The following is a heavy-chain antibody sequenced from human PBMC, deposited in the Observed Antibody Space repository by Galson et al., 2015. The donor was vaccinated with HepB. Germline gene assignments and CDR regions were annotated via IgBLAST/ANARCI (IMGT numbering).Heavy chain of an antibody. Sequence: SLRLSCAASGLIFSNAWMNWVRQAPGKGLEWVGRIKSKTDGGTTDYAAPVKGRFTISRDDSKNTLYLQMNSLKTEDTAVYYCPTYYYGSGSYATFDYWGQGTLVTVSS. CDR3: PTYYYGSGSYATFDY. D-gene: IGHD3-10*01. V-gene: IGHV3-15*01. J-gene: IGHJ4*02. CDR1: GLIFSNAW. CDR2: IKSKTDGGTT.